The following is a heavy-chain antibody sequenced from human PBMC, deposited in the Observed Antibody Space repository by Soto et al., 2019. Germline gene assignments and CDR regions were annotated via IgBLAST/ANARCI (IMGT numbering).Heavy chain of an antibody. J-gene: IGHJ5*02. V-gene: IGHV3-23*01. CDR2: ISGSGGST. Sequence: PGGSLRLSCAASGFTFSSYAMSWVRQAPGKGLEWVSAISGSGGSTYYADSVKGRFTISRDNSKNTLYLQMNSLRAEDTAVYYCAKLVEYCSGGSCRHNWFDPWGQGTLVTVSS. CDR3: AKLVEYCSGGSCRHNWFDP. D-gene: IGHD2-15*01. CDR1: GFTFSSYA.